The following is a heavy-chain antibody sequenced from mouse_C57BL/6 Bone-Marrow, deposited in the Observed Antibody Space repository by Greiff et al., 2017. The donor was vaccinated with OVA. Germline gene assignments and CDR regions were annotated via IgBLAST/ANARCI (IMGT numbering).Heavy chain of an antibody. V-gene: IGHV7-3*01. D-gene: IGHD4-1*01. J-gene: IGHJ3*01. CDR1: GFTFTDYY. CDR3: ARYGTGTFAY. CDR2: IRNKANGYTT. Sequence: VKLVESGGGLVQPGGSLSLSCAASGFTFTDYYMSWVRQPPGTALEWLGFIRNKANGYTTEYSASVKGRFTISRDNSQSILYLQMNALRAEDSATYYCARYGTGTFAYWGQGTLVTVSA.